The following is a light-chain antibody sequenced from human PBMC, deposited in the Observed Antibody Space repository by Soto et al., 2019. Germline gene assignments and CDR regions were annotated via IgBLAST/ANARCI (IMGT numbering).Light chain of an antibody. CDR1: SSDVGSYNL. J-gene: IGLJ3*02. V-gene: IGLV2-23*01. CDR3: CSYAGSYTWV. CDR2: EGT. Sequence: QSALTQPASVSGSPGQWITISCTGSSSDVGSYNLVSWYQQHPGKAPKLMIYEGTKRPSGVSNRFSGSKSGNTASLTISGLQAEDEADYYCCSYAGSYTWVFGGGTKLTVL.